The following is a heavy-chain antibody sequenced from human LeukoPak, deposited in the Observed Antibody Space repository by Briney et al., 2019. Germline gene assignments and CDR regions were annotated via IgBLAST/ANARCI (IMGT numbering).Heavy chain of an antibody. D-gene: IGHD2-2*01. CDR3: GRGDIVVVPAAPYQYYYYGMDV. CDR1: GGTSSRYA. CDR2: ILPIFGPT. Sequence: ASVKVSCKPSGGTSSRYAISWVRQAPGQGLEWMGAILPIFGPTNYAQKFQGRVTITADEPTNTAYMELSSLRTEDTSVYYCGRGDIVVVPAAPYQYYYYGMDVWGKGTTVTVSS. J-gene: IGHJ6*04. V-gene: IGHV1-69*01.